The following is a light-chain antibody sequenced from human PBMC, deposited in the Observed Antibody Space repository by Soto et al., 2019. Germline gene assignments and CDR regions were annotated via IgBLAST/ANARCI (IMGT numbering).Light chain of an antibody. CDR1: SGDVGGYNY. J-gene: IGLJ1*01. V-gene: IGLV2-14*01. Sequence: QSVLTQPASVSGSPGQSITISCTGTSGDVGGYNYVSWYQQHPGKAPKLMIYEVSNRPSGVSNRFSGSKSGNTASLTISGLQAEDEADYYCSSYTSSSTPPYVFXTGTKLTVL. CDR2: EVS. CDR3: SSYTSSSTPPYV.